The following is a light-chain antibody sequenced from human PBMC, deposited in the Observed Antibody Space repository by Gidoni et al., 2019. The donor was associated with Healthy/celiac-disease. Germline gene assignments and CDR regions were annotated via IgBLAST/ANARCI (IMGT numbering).Light chain of an antibody. Sequence: EIVLTQSPGTLSLSPGERATLSCRASQSVSSSYLAWYQQKPGQAPRLLIYGASSRATGIPDRFSGSGSGTDFTLTISRLEPEDFAVYYCQQYGSSLGITFXQXTRLEIK. CDR3: QQYGSSLGIT. CDR2: GAS. J-gene: IGKJ5*01. CDR1: QSVSSSY. V-gene: IGKV3-20*01.